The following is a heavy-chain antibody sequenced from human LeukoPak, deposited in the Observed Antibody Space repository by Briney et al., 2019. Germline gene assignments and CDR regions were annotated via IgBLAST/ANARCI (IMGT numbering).Heavy chain of an antibody. V-gene: IGHV1-18*04. CDR2: ISAYNGNT. D-gene: IGHD6-6*01. CDR1: GYTFTGYY. J-gene: IGHJ4*02. CDR3: ARGVLYSSSSSLDY. Sequence: ASVKVSCKASGYTFTGYYMHWVRQAPGQGLEWMGWISAYNGNTNYAQKLQGRVTMTTDTSTSTAYMELRSLRSDDTAVYYCARGVLYSSSSSLDYWGQGTLVTVSS.